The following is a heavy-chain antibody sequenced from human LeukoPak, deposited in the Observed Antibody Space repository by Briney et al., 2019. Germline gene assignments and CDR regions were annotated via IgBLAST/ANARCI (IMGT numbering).Heavy chain of an antibody. CDR2: MNPNSGNT. CDR3: ARDRRDFWSGYYRWFDP. D-gene: IGHD3-3*01. CDR1: GYTFTSYD. J-gene: IGHJ5*02. V-gene: IGHV1-8*01. Sequence: ASVKVSCKASGYTFTSYDINWVRQATGQGLEWMGWMNPNSGNTGYAQKFQGRVTMTRNTSISTAYMELSSLRSEDTAVYYCARDRRDFWSGYYRWFDPWGQGTLVTVSS.